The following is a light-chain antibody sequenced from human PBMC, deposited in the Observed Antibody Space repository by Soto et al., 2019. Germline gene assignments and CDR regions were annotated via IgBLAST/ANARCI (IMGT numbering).Light chain of an antibody. CDR1: SGDVGSYKY. Sequence: QSALTQPASVSGSPGQSISVSCTGSSGDVGSYKYVSWYQQHSGKAPKLVIYDVSKRPSGVPDRFSGSKSDNTASLTISGLQAEDEADYYCCSYAGSYTSWVFGGGTKLTVL. CDR2: DVS. V-gene: IGLV2-11*01. CDR3: CSYAGSYTSWV. J-gene: IGLJ3*02.